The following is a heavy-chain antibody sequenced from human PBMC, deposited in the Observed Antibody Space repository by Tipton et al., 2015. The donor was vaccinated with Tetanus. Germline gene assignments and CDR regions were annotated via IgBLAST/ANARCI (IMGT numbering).Heavy chain of an antibody. V-gene: IGHV4-61*01. Sequence: TLSLTCTVSGGSVRSGSYYWNWIRQPPGKGLEWIGRVDRSGTTTYNPSLKGRDTMSLDTSKNQFSLKLTSVTAADTAMYYCARGSDIVVVPGVTRADWFDPWGQGTLVTVSS. CDR1: GGSVRSGSYY. J-gene: IGHJ5*02. CDR3: ARGSDIVVVPGVTRADWFDP. CDR2: VDRSGTT. D-gene: IGHD2-2*01.